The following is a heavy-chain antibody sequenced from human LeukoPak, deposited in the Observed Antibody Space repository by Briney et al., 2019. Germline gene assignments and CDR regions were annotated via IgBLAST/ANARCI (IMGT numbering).Heavy chain of an antibody. CDR1: GGSFSGYY. CDR3: ARDYSSTSCYTGTFDY. V-gene: IGHV4-34*01. J-gene: IGHJ4*02. CDR2: INHSGST. D-gene: IGHD2-2*02. Sequence: SETLSLTCAVYGGSFSGYYWSWIRQPPGKGLEWIGEINHSGSTNYNPSLKSRVTISVDTSKNQFSLKLSSVTAADTAVYYCARDYSSTSCYTGTFDYWGQGTLVTVSS.